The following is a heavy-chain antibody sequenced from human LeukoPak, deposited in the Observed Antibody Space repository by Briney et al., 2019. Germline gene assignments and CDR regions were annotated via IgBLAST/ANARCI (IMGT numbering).Heavy chain of an antibody. CDR1: GYSISSGYY. CDR2: IYHSGST. V-gene: IGHV4-38-2*01. Sequence: PSETLSLTCAVSGYSISSGYYWGWIRQPPGKGLEWIGSIYHSGSTYYNPSLKSRVTISVDTSKNQFSLKLSSVTAADRAVYYCASPSRIAAAKGDAFDIWGQGTMVTVSS. J-gene: IGHJ3*02. CDR3: ASPSRIAAAKGDAFDI. D-gene: IGHD6-13*01.